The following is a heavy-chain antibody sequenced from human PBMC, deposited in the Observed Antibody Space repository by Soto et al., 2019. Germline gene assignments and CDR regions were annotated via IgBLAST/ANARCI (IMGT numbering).Heavy chain of an antibody. J-gene: IGHJ4*02. CDR1: GFTFTDYY. V-gene: IGHV3-11*05. CDR3: ARARGSYSFDY. CDR2: ISGSSSDT. D-gene: IGHD1-26*01. Sequence: GGSPRLSCAASGFTFTDYYMGWIRQAPGKGLECVSYISGSSSDTNYADSVKGRFTISRDNAKNSLYLHMNSLRAEDTAVYYCARARGSYSFDYWGQGTLVTVSS.